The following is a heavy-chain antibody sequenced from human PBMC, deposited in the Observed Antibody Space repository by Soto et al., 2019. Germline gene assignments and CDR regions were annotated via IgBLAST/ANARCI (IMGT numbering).Heavy chain of an antibody. CDR3: ARSSGTYFDY. CDR2: ISPSGDST. V-gene: IGHV1-46*01. Sequence: ASVKVSCKAFGYTFTNYYMHWVRQAPGQGLEWMGVISPSGDSTTYAQRFQGKITMTRDTSTSTLYMELSSLRSDDTAVYRCARSSGTYFDYWGQGSPVTVTS. CDR1: GYTFTNYY. D-gene: IGHD1-1*01. J-gene: IGHJ4*02.